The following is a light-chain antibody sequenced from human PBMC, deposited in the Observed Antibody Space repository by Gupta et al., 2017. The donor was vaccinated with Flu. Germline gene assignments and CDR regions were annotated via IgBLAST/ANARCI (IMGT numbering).Light chain of an antibody. CDR3: QQSYSNT. J-gene: IGKJ2*01. V-gene: IGKV1-39*01. CDR1: QSISSY. CDR2: AAS. Sequence: PSSLSASVGDRVTITCRASQSISSYLNWYQQKPGKAPKLLIYAASSLQSGVPSRFSGSGSGTDFTLTSSSLQHEDFATYYCQQSYSNTFGQGTKLEIK.